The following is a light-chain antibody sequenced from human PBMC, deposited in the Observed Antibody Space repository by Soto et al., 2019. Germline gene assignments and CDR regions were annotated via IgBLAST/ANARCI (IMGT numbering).Light chain of an antibody. V-gene: IGKV3-20*01. Sequence: EIVLTQSPGTLSLSPGERATLSFSASQSVSSSYLGWYQQKPGQAPRLLIYGASSRATGIPDRFSGSGSGTDFTLTISRLEPEDFAVYYCQQYGSSPLTFGGGTKVDI. J-gene: IGKJ4*01. CDR2: GAS. CDR1: QSVSSSY. CDR3: QQYGSSPLT.